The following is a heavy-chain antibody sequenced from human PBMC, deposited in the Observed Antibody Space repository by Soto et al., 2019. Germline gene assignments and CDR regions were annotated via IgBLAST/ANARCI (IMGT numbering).Heavy chain of an antibody. D-gene: IGHD1-26*01. CDR2: ISHDGRNT. Sequence: QVQLVESGGGVVQPGRSLRLSCAASGFTFSNYGMHWVLQAPGKGLEWVAVISHDGRNTYYADSVKGQFTISRDNSKNTLYLQMNSLRAEDTAVYYCAKDPFPTSASYPGYWGQGTLVTVSS. J-gene: IGHJ4*02. CDR3: AKDPFPTSASYPGY. V-gene: IGHV3-30*18. CDR1: GFTFSNYG.